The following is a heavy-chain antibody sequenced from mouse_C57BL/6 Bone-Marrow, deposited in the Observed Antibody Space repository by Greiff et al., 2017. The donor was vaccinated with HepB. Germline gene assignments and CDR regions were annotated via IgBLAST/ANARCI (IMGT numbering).Heavy chain of an antibody. Sequence: VQLQQPGAELVMPGASVKLSCKASGYTFTSYWMHWVKQRPGQGLEWIGEIDPSDSYTNYNQKFKGKSTLTVDKSSSTAYMQLSSLTSEDSAVYYCARWGLGRGFAYWGQGTLVTVSA. CDR1: GYTFTSYW. CDR3: ARWGLGRGFAY. D-gene: IGHD4-1*01. J-gene: IGHJ3*01. V-gene: IGHV1-69*01. CDR2: IDPSDSYT.